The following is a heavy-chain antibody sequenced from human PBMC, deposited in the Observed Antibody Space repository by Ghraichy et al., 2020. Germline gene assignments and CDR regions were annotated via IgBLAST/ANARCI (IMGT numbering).Heavy chain of an antibody. Sequence: GESLNISCAASGFTFSSYGMHWVRQAPGKGLEWVAFIWYEGSNKYYADSVKGRFTISRDNSQNTLYLQMNSLRAEDTAVYYCAKEVGGSYGSYFDYWGQGTLVTVSS. CDR2: IWYEGSNK. CDR1: GFTFSSYG. V-gene: IGHV3-30*02. CDR3: AKEVGGSYGSYFDY. D-gene: IGHD1-26*01. J-gene: IGHJ4*02.